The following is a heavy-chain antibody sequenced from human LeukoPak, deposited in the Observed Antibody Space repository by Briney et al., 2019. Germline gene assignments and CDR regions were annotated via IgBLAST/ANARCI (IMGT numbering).Heavy chain of an antibody. CDR3: ARAAWSGYYRYYYYGMDV. CDR2: IYYSGST. Sequence: PSETLSLTCTVSGGSISSYYWSWIRQPPGKGLEWIGYIYYSGSTNYDPSLKSRVTISVDTSKNQFSLKLSSVTAADTAVYYCARAAWSGYYRYYYYGMDVWGQGTTVTVSS. J-gene: IGHJ6*02. CDR1: GGSISSYY. D-gene: IGHD3-3*01. V-gene: IGHV4-59*01.